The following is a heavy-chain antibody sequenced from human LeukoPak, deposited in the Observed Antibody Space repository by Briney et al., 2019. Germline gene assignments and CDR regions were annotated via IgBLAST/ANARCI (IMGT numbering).Heavy chain of an antibody. CDR1: GFTFSSYW. V-gene: IGHV3-23*01. Sequence: GGSLRLSCAASGFTFSSYWMHWVRQAPGKGLEWVSTISDSTSSTYYADSVKGRFTIFRDNSKNTLYLQMSNLRAEDTAEYYCAKTYCSSGTCHSYLPYYFDSWGQGTLVTVSS. D-gene: IGHD2-15*01. J-gene: IGHJ4*02. CDR2: ISDSTSST. CDR3: AKTYCSSGTCHSYLPYYFDS.